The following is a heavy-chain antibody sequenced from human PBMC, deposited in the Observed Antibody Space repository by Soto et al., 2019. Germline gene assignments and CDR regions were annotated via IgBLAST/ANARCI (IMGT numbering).Heavy chain of an antibody. CDR2: IYYSGST. CDR1: GGSISSYY. J-gene: IGHJ6*02. CDR3: ARGAVVTPYYYYYGMDV. D-gene: IGHD2-21*02. Sequence: PSETLSLTCTVSGGSISSYYWSWIRQPPGKGLEWIGYIYYSGSTNYNPSLKSRVTISVDTSKNQFSLKLSSVTAADTAVYYCARGAVVTPYYYYYGMDVWGQGTTVTVSS. V-gene: IGHV4-59*01.